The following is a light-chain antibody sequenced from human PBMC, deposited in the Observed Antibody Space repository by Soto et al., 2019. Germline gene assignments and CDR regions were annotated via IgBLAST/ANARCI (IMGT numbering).Light chain of an antibody. CDR3: GSYTSGSTPYV. CDR2: EVN. CDR1: GRDVGLYDY. Sequence: QSALAQPASVSVSLGQSITISCTGTGRDVGLYDYVSWYQQQPGKAPKLIIYEVNKRPSGVFNRFSGSKSGNTASLTISGLQADDEADYYCGSYTSGSTPYVFGTGTKLTVL. V-gene: IGLV2-14*03. J-gene: IGLJ1*01.